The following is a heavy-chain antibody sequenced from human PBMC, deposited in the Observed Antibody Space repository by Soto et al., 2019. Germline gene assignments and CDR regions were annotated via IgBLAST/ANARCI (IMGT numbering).Heavy chain of an antibody. CDR3: ARSLYYSSGYYS. D-gene: IGHD3-22*01. Sequence: GGALRLSCAASGFTFSSYSMTWARQAPGHGLTWVSAISSSSSYIYYADSVKGRFTISRDNAKNLLYLQMNSLRAEDTAVYYCARSLYYSSGYYSWGQGTLVTVSS. CDR1: GFTFSSYS. V-gene: IGHV3-21*01. J-gene: IGHJ4*02. CDR2: ISSSSSYI.